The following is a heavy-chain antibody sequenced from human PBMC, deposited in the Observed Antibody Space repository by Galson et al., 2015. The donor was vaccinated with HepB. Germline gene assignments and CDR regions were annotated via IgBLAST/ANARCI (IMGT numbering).Heavy chain of an antibody. V-gene: IGHV1-18*01. J-gene: IGHJ4*02. CDR3: ARAPYINTWYFDY. Sequence: SVKVSCKASGSRFASYGITWVRQAPGHGLEWMGWISVYNGNTDYAQRVQGRVTMTTDTSTRTAYMELRSLKSDDTAVYYCARAPYINTWYFDYWGQGTLVTVSS. CDR1: GSRFASYG. D-gene: IGHD6-13*01. CDR2: ISVYNGNT.